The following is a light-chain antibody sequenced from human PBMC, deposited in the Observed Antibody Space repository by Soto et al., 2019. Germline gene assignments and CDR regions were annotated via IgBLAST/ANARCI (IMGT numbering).Light chain of an antibody. CDR2: GAS. V-gene: IGKV3-15*01. Sequence: EIVMTQSPATLSVSPGERATLSFSVSQSVSSNLAWYQQKPGQAPRLLIYGASTRATGIPARFSGSGSGTEFTLTISSLQSEDFAVYYCQQYNNWPPITFGQGTRLEIK. CDR1: QSVSSN. CDR3: QQYNNWPPIT. J-gene: IGKJ5*01.